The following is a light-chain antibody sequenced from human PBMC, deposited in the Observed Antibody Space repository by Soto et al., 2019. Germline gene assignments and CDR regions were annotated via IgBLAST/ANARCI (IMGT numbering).Light chain of an antibody. CDR2: GNS. J-gene: IGLJ1*01. CDR3: QSYDSSLSGVV. V-gene: IGLV1-40*01. Sequence: QSELTQPPSVSGAPGQRVTISCTGSSSNIGAGYDVHWYQQLPGTAPKLLIYGNSNRPSGVPDRFSGSKSGTSASLAITGLQAEDEADYYCQSYDSSLSGVVFGTGTKLTVL. CDR1: SSNIGAGYD.